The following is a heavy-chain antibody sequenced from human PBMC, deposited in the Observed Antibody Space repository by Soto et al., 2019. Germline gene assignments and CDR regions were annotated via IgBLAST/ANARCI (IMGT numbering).Heavy chain of an antibody. Sequence: QAQRGESGGGVVQPGRSLRLSCAASGFTFSSYGMHWVRQAPGTGLEWVAVISYDGGLQHYADSVKGRFTISRDNSKNMVLLQMNSLRAEDTAVYYCVSDRGYGHASVPYSWGQGTLVSVSS. V-gene: IGHV3-30*03. CDR2: ISYDGGLQ. CDR1: GFTFSSYG. J-gene: IGHJ4*02. CDR3: VSDRGYGHASVPYS. D-gene: IGHD5-18*01.